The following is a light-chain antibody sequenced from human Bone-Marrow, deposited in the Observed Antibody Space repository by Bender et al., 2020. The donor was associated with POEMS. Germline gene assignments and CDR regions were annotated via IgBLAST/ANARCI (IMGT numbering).Light chain of an antibody. Sequence: QSGLTQPASVSGSPGQSITISCTGSSNDVGNYDLVSWYQQHPGKAPKLLIYDVSKRPSGVPNRFSGSKSGNTASLTISGLQAEDEADYYCSSYTSTTLYVFGTGTKVTVL. CDR2: DVS. J-gene: IGLJ1*01. CDR3: SSYTSTTLYV. V-gene: IGLV2-14*02. CDR1: SNDVGNYDL.